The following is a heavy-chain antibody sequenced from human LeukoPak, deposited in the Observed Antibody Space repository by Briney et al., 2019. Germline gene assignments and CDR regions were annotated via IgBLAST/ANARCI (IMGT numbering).Heavy chain of an antibody. J-gene: IGHJ6*02. CDR2: TSGSGGST. V-gene: IGHV3-23*01. Sequence: GSLSISCAASGFPFSSFAMSWVRQHPGKGLQWVAATSGSGGSTYYADSVKGRFTISRDNAKNTLYLQMNSLRAEDTAVYYCAKVIAAAGHYYYYGMDVWGQGTTVTVSS. D-gene: IGHD6-13*01. CDR3: AKVIAAAGHYYYYGMDV. CDR1: GFPFSSFA.